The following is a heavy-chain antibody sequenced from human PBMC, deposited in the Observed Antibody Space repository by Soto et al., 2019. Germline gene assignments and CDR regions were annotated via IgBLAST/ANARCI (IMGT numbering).Heavy chain of an antibody. V-gene: IGHV4-59*01. CDR1: GGSISSSF. J-gene: IGHJ6*02. CDR2: ISYSGST. CDR3: ARGHRAMEYYYYYGMDV. Sequence: SETLSLTCSVSGGSISSSFWSWIRQPPGKELEWIGYISYSGSTTYNPSLKSRITLSVDTSKNQFSLRVASVTAADTAVYYCARGHRAMEYYYYYGMDVWGQGTTVTV. D-gene: IGHD5-18*01.